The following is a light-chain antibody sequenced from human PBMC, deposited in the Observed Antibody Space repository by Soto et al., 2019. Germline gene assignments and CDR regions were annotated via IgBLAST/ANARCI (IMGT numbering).Light chain of an antibody. CDR2: DDS. J-gene: IGLJ1*01. V-gene: IGLV3-21*02. CDR3: QVWDSGSEHYV. Sequence: SYDLTQPPAVTVAPGQTARITCGGNNIRTKSVHWYQQKPGQAPVLVVCDDSDRPSGIPERFSGSNSGNTATLTISRVEAGDEADYFCQVWDSGSEHYVFGAGTKVTAL. CDR1: NIRTKS.